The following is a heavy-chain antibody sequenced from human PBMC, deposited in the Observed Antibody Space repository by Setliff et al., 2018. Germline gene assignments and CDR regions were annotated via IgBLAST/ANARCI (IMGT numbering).Heavy chain of an antibody. J-gene: IGHJ3*02. CDR3: AKDGGRGDYVWGSRNDAFDI. CDR2: ISGSGGST. CDR1: GFTFSSYA. Sequence: PGGSLRLSCAASGFTFSSYAMSWVRQAPGKGLEWVSAISGSGGSTYYADSVKGRFTISRDNSKNTLYLQMNSLRAEDTAVYYCAKDGGRGDYVWGSRNDAFDIWGQGTMVTVSS. V-gene: IGHV3-23*01. D-gene: IGHD3-16*01.